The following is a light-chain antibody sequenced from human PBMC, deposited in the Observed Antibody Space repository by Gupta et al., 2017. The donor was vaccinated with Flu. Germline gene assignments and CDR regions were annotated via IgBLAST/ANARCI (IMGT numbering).Light chain of an antibody. CDR1: EDVRSGY. Sequence: DIELTQSPGTLSLSPGGRATLSCRASEDVRSGYVAWYQQKPGQAPRLLIYGASSRATGIPDRFSGSGSGTDFTLTISRLEPEDFAVYYCQQYGISPLTFGQGTKVEIK. J-gene: IGKJ1*01. V-gene: IGKV3-20*01. CDR2: GAS. CDR3: QQYGISPLT.